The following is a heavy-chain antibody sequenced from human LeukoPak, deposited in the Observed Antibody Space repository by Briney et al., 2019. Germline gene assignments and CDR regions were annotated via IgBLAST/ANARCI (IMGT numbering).Heavy chain of an antibody. CDR1: GFTFSSYS. CDR3: ANSAVAAPLDY. V-gene: IGHV3-21*04. D-gene: IGHD2-15*01. J-gene: IGHJ4*02. Sequence: GGSLRLSCAASGFTFSSYSMNWVRQAPGKGLEWVSSISSSSSYIYYADSVKGRFTISRDNSKNTLYLQMNSLRAEDTAVYYCANSAVAAPLDYWGQGTLVTVSS. CDR2: ISSSSSYI.